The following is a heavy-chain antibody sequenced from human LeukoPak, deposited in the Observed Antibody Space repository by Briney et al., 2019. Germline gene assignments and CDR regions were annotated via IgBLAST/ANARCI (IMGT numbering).Heavy chain of an antibody. CDR1: GFPFTIYW. J-gene: IGHJ4*02. Sequence: GGSLRLSCTASGFPFTIYWMSSVRQVPGRGLEWVASINQEGSDKYYVDSVKGRFSISRDNARNSLKLQMNSLRGDDTAVYFCAGGGKYSASVNDLHFDSWGQGTLVTVSS. CDR3: AGGGKYSASVNDLHFDS. V-gene: IGHV3-7*01. D-gene: IGHD1-1*01. CDR2: INQEGSDK.